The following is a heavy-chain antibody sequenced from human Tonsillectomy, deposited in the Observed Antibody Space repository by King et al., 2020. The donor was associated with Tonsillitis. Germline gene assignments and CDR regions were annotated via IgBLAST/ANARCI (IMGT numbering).Heavy chain of an antibody. CDR2: IYHSGST. Sequence: QLQESGPGLVKPSGTLSLTCTVSGSSISSSYYWGWIRQPPGKGLEWIGSIYHSGSTYYNPSLKSLGNISVDTSKNQFSLKLSSVTAADTAVYYCARSLLVTGSYFDYWGQGTLVTVSS. J-gene: IGHJ4*02. CDR1: GSSISSSYY. D-gene: IGHD2-21*02. CDR3: ARSLLVTGSYFDY. V-gene: IGHV4-38-2*02.